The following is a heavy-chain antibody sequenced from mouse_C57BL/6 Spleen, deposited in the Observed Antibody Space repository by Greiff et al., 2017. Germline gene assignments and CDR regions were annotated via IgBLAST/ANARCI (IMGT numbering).Heavy chain of an antibody. CDR3: ARGPLITTVVAEGYFDY. D-gene: IGHD1-1*01. V-gene: IGHV5-17*01. CDR2: ISSGSSTI. J-gene: IGHJ2*01. CDR1: GFTFSDYG. Sequence: VQLKQSGGGLVKPGGSLKLSCAASGFTFSDYGMHWVRQAPEKGLEWVAYISSGSSTIYYADTVKGRFTISRDNAKNTLFLQMTSLRSEDTAMYYCARGPLITTVVAEGYFDYWGQGTTLTVSS.